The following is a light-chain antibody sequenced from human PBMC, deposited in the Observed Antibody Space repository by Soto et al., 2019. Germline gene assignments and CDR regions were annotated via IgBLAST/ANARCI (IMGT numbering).Light chain of an antibody. V-gene: IGLV3-21*02. CDR2: DDS. CDR3: QVWDGDSDHRV. J-gene: IGLJ3*02. CDR1: DIGRKS. Sequence: SYVLTQPPSVSVAPGQTARITCGGNDIGRKSVHWYQQKAGQAPVLVVYDDSDRPSGIPERISGSNSGNTATLTISRVAAGDEADYYRQVWDGDSDHRVFGGGTKLTVL.